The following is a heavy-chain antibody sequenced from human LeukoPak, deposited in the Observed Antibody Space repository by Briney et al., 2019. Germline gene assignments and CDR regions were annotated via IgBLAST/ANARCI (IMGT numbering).Heavy chain of an antibody. CDR3: AKVLRFLEWLFDY. Sequence: GGSPRLSCAASGFTFSSYAMSWVRQAPGKGLEWVSAISGSGGSTYYADSVKGRFTISRDNSKNTLYLQMNSLRAEDTAVYYCAKVLRFLEWLFDYWGQGTLVTVSS. CDR2: ISGSGGST. V-gene: IGHV3-23*01. D-gene: IGHD3-3*01. J-gene: IGHJ4*02. CDR1: GFTFSSYA.